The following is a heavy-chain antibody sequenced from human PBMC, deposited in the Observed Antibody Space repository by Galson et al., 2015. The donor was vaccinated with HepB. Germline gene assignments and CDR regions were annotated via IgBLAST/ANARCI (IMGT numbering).Heavy chain of an antibody. V-gene: IGHV7-4-1*02. J-gene: IGHJ5*02. D-gene: IGHD1-7*01. CDR1: GYTFTSYA. Sequence: SVKVSCKASGYTFTSYAMNWVRQAPGQGLEWMGWINTNTGNPTYAQGFTGRFVFSLDTSVSTAYLQISSLKAEDTAVYYCAREEAYWNYVEPDDWAGIDPWGQGTLVTVSS. CDR2: INTNTGNP. CDR3: AREEAYWNYVEPDDWAGIDP.